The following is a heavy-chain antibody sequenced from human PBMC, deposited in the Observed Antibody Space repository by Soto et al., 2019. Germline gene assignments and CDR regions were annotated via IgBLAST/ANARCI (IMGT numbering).Heavy chain of an antibody. D-gene: IGHD7-27*01. CDR3: ARRVTGGGERFDP. CDR2: FYYSGST. CDR1: VGSISSGNNY. V-gene: IGHV4-30-4*01. J-gene: IGHJ5*02. Sequence: QVQLQESGPGLVKPSQTLSLTCPVSVGSISSGNNYWSWIRQTPGKGLGWIGYFYYSGSTNYNPSLKSRVTISLDTSTNQFSLRLNSVTVADTAVYYCARRVTGGGERFDPWGQGSLVTVSS.